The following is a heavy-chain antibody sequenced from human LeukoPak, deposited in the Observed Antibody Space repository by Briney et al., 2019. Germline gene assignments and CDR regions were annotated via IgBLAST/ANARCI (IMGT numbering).Heavy chain of an antibody. CDR3: ARAPGVLLWFGELSPTDY. CDR1: GYTFTSYG. V-gene: IGHV1-18*01. J-gene: IGHJ4*02. D-gene: IGHD3-10*01. Sequence: GAPVKVSCKASGYTFTSYGISWVRQAPGQGLEWMGWISAYNGNTNYAQKLRGRVTMTTDTSTSTAYMELRSLRSDDTAVYYCARAPGVLLWFGELSPTDYWGQGTLVTVSS. CDR2: ISAYNGNT.